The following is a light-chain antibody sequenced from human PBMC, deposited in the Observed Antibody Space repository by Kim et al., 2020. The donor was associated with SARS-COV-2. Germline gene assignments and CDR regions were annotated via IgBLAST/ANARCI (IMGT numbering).Light chain of an antibody. CDR2: EVS. J-gene: IGLJ2*01. CDR3: SSYAGSNFVI. V-gene: IGLV2-8*01. Sequence: SELTQPPSASGSPGQSVTISCTGTSSDVGGYNSVSWYQQHPGKAPKLMIYEVSKRPSGVPDRFSGSKSGNTASLTVSGLQAEDEADYYCSSYAGSNFVIFGGGTQLTVL. CDR1: SSDVGGYNS.